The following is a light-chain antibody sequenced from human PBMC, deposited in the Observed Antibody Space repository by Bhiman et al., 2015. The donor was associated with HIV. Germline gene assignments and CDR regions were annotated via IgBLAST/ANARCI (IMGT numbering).Light chain of an antibody. Sequence: SYVLTQPPSVSVAPGKTATITCGGNNIGSKNVHWYQQKPGRAPVLVIYFDTDRPSGVPDRFSASKSGNTASLTISGLQAEDEADYYCSSHTSIRTVIFGGGTKLTVL. CDR2: FDT. CDR3: SSHTSIRTVI. V-gene: IGLV3-21*01. J-gene: IGLJ2*01. CDR1: NIGSKN.